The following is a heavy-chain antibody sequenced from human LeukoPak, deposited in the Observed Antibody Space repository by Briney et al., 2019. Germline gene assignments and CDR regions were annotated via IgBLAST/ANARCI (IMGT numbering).Heavy chain of an antibody. V-gene: IGHV3-48*01. CDR3: AIIPNTATYYYYMDV. CDR2: ISSSSSTI. CDR1: GFTFSSYS. D-gene: IGHD2-2*02. J-gene: IGHJ6*03. Sequence: GGSLRLSCAASGFTFSSYSMNWVRQAPGKGLEWVSYISSSSSTIYYADSVKGRFTISRDNSKNTLYLQMNSLRAEDTAVYYCAIIPNTATYYYYMDVWGKGTTVTVSS.